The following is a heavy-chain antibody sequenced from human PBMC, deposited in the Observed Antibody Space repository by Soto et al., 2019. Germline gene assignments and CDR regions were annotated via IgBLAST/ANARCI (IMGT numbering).Heavy chain of an antibody. Sequence: EVQLVESGGGLIQPGGSLRLSCAASGFTVSSNYMSWVRQAPGKGLEWVSVIYSGGSTYYADSVKGRFTISRDNSKNTLYLQMNSLRAEDTAVYYCARGVYDSSGYYYFFDYWGQGTLVTVSS. CDR3: ARGVYDSSGYYYFFDY. V-gene: IGHV3-53*01. D-gene: IGHD3-22*01. CDR1: GFTVSSNY. J-gene: IGHJ4*02. CDR2: IYSGGST.